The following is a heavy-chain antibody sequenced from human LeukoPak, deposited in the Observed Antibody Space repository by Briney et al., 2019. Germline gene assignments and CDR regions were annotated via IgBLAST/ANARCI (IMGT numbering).Heavy chain of an antibody. V-gene: IGHV3-30*18. D-gene: IGHD1-26*01. CDR1: GFTFSSYG. CDR3: AKDLGSRSGSYKDY. Sequence: PGGSLRLSCAASGFTFSSYGTHWVRQAPGKGLEWVAVISYDGSNKYYADSVKGRFTISRDNSKNTLYLQMNSVRAEDTAVYYCAKDLGSRSGSYKDYWGQGTLVTVSS. CDR2: ISYDGSNK. J-gene: IGHJ4*02.